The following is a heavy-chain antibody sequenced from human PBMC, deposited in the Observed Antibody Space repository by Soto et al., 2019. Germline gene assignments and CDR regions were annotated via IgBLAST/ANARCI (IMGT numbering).Heavy chain of an antibody. D-gene: IGHD2-21*02. CDR3: ARDVITYCGSDCYPGYFPH. CDR1: GYAFPNYG. Sequence: ASVRVSCKASGYAFPNYGMNWVGQAPGQGLEWMGWISAYDGNTEYAQKLQGRVTMTTDTSTTTAYMEVTNLRSDDTDVYYCARDVITYCGSDCYPGYFPHWGQGTRVTFSS. J-gene: IGHJ1*01. V-gene: IGHV1-18*04. CDR2: ISAYDGNT.